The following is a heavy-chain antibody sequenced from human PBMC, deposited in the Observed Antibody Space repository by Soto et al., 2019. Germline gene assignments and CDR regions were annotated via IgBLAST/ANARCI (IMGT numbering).Heavy chain of an antibody. CDR1: GYTFTSYG. Sequence: QVQLVQSGAEVKTPGASVKVSCKASGYTFTSYGISWVRQAPGQGLEWMGWISGYNGNTKYAQKFQGRVTMTTDTSTSTAYMELRSLISDDPVVYYCARDAPEGGVGAFDIWGQGTMVTVSS. J-gene: IGHJ3*02. CDR3: ARDAPEGGVGAFDI. D-gene: IGHD1-26*01. V-gene: IGHV1-18*01. CDR2: ISGYNGNT.